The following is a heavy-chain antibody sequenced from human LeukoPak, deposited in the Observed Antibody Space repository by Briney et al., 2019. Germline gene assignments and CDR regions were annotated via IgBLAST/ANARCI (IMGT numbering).Heavy chain of an antibody. J-gene: IGHJ4*02. V-gene: IGHV1-69*13. Sequence: SVKVSCKASGGTFSSYSISWVRQAPGQGLEWMGGIIPIFGTANYAQKFQGRVTITADESTSTAYMELSSLRSEDTAVYYCARIGMATTRGYYWGQGTLVTVSS. CDR1: GGTFSSYS. CDR2: IIPIFGTA. D-gene: IGHD5-24*01. CDR3: ARIGMATTRGYY.